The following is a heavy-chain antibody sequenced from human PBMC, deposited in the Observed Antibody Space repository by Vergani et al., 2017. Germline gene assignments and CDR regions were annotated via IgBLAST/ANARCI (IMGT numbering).Heavy chain of an antibody. CDR2: MFHTGEA. J-gene: IGHJ5*02. V-gene: IGHV4-38-2*02. CDR3: ARDSGGYVWGSYEAWFDP. CDR1: GYSISRGFY. D-gene: IGHD3-16*01. Sequence: QIQLQESGPGLVKPSETLSLTCSVSGYSISRGFYWAWIRQTPEKGLEWIGGMFHTGEASNSPSLQSRVAFSMDTSKNQFSLQLTSVTAADTAVYYCARDSGGYVWGSYEAWFDPWGQGTLVTVSS.